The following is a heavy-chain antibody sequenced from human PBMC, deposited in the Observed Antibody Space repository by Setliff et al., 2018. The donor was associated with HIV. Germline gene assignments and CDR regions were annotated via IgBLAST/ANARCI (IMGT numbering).Heavy chain of an antibody. Sequence: ASVKVSCKASGYTFTSYGINWVRQAPGQGLEWMGWISAYNGNTNYAQKHQGRVTMTTDTSTSTAYMELRSLRSDDTAVYYCARCSYYYDSSGCLAEGHFDYWGQGTLVTVSS. V-gene: IGHV1-18*01. CDR2: ISAYNGNT. J-gene: IGHJ4*02. CDR1: GYTFTSYG. CDR3: ARCSYYYDSSGCLAEGHFDY. D-gene: IGHD3-22*01.